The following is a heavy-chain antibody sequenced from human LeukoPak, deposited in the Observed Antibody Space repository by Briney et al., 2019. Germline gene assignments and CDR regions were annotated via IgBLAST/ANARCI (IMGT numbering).Heavy chain of an antibody. D-gene: IGHD3-10*01. V-gene: IGHV1-18*01. CDR1: GYTFTSYG. Sequence: ASVKVSCKPSGYTFTSYGISWVRQAPGQGLEWMGWISTYNGNTNYAQKLGGRVTMTTDTSTSTAYMEQRSLRSHDTAVYYCASSLLWFGELLGGDYWGQGTLVTVSS. CDR2: ISTYNGNT. J-gene: IGHJ4*02. CDR3: ASSLLWFGELLGGDY.